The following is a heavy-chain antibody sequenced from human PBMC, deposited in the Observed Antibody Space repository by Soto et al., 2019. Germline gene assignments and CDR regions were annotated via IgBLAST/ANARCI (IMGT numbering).Heavy chain of an antibody. Sequence: GSLILACAASGFSFSSHPMSWVRPAPERGLEWVSGISDGGDLTYNADSVKGRFTISRDNSKNILFLQMNSLRAEDTALYYCARRAFGSSRSFDLWGQGTMVTVSS. J-gene: IGHJ3*01. V-gene: IGHV3-23*01. D-gene: IGHD6-6*01. CDR3: ARRAFGSSRSFDL. CDR2: ISDGGDLT. CDR1: GFSFSSHP.